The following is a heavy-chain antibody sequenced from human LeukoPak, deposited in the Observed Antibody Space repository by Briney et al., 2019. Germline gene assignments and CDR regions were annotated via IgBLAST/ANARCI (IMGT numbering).Heavy chain of an antibody. CDR1: GITLSNCG. CDR2: ISDRGGRT. CDR3: AKRGVVIRVILVGFHKEAYYFDS. Sequence: GGSLRLSCAVSGITLSNCGMSWVRQAPGKGLEWVAGISDRGGRTNYADSVKGRFTISRESSKNTLYLQMNSLRAEDTAVYFCAKRGVVIRVILVGFHKEAYYFDSWGQGALVTVSS. V-gene: IGHV3-23*01. J-gene: IGHJ4*02. D-gene: IGHD3-10*01.